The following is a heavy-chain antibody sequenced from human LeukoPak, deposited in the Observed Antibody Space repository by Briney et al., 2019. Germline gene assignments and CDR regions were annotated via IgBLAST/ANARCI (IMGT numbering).Heavy chain of an antibody. CDR1: GFTFSSYG. D-gene: IGHD3-22*01. J-gene: IGHJ4*02. Sequence: GRSLRLSCAASGFTFSSYGMHWVRQAPGKGLEWVAVIWYDGSTKYYADSVKGRFTISRDNSKNTLYLQMNSLRAEDTAVYYCARDTDSSDTIPHYWGQGTLVTVSS. V-gene: IGHV3-33*01. CDR3: ARDTDSSDTIPHY. CDR2: IWYDGSTK.